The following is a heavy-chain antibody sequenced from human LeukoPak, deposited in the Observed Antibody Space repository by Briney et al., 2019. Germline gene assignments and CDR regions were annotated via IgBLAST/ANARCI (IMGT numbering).Heavy chain of an antibody. CDR2: IYYSGSP. V-gene: IGHV4-59*01. J-gene: IGHJ4*02. CDR1: GASITDYY. D-gene: IGHD5-24*01. CDR3: AYGGDAYKTGY. Sequence: SETLSLTCTVSGASITDYYWSWIQQPPAKGLEWIGYIYYSGSPNYNPSLKSRVTLSLDTSQNQFSLKLTSVTAADTAVYYCAYGGDAYKTGYWGQGTLVTVSS.